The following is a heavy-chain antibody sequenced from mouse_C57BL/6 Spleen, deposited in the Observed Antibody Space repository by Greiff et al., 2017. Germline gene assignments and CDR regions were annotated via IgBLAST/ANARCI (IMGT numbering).Heavy chain of an antibody. V-gene: IGHV1-4*01. CDR3: ARDYGSDWYFDV. J-gene: IGHJ1*03. D-gene: IGHD1-1*01. CDR2: INPSSGYT. CDR1: GYTFTSYT. Sequence: QVQLQQSGAELARPGASVKMSCKASGYTFTSYTMHWVKQRPGQGLEWIGYINPSSGYTKYNQKFKDKATLPADKSSSTAYMQLSSLTSEDSAVYYCARDYGSDWYFDVWGTGTTVTVSS.